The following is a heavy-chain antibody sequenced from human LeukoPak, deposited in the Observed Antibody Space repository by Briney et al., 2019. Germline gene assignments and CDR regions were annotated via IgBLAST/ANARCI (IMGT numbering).Heavy chain of an antibody. V-gene: IGHV3-30*04. Sequence: PGGSLRLSCAASGFTFSSYEMNWVRQAPGKGLEWVAVISYDGSNKYYADSVKGRFTISRDNSKNTLYLQMNSLRTEDTAVYYCARRSRDGWYFDYWGQGTLVTVSS. CDR3: ARRSRDGWYFDY. CDR1: GFTFSSYE. D-gene: IGHD5-24*01. CDR2: ISYDGSNK. J-gene: IGHJ4*02.